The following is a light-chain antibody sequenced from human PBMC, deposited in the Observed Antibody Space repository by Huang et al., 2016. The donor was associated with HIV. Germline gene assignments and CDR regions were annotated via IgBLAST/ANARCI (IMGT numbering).Light chain of an antibody. Sequence: DIQVTQSPSTLSACVGDRVNITCRTSQRISTWLAWYQQRPGKAPNLLIYKASNVETWVPSRFRGNGSGTEFTHTINGMQPDDLATYDCQLQWTFGQGTKVEIK. CDR3: QLQWT. CDR2: KAS. J-gene: IGKJ1*01. V-gene: IGKV1-5*03. CDR1: QRISTW.